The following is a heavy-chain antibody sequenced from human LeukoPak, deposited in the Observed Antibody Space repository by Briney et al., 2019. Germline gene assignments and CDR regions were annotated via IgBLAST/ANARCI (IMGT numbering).Heavy chain of an antibody. CDR3: ARENSGPYFDY. Sequence: PGRSLRLSCAASGFTFSSYGMHWVRQAPGKGLEWVAVIWYDGSNKYYADSVKGRFTISRDNAKNSLYLQMNSLRAEDTAVYYCARENSGPYFDYWGQGTLVTVSS. V-gene: IGHV3-33*01. CDR2: IWYDGSNK. D-gene: IGHD1-26*01. CDR1: GFTFSSYG. J-gene: IGHJ4*02.